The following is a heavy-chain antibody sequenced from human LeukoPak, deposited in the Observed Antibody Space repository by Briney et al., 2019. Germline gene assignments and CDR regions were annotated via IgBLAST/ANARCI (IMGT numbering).Heavy chain of an antibody. Sequence: SETLSLTCAVSGYSISSGYYWGWIRQPPGKGLEWIGTIYHFGSTYYNPSLKGRVTISVDTSKNQFSLKLSSVTAADTAVYYCARNSSGSYQWSAFDIWGQGTMVTVSS. CDR3: ARNSSGSYQWSAFDI. V-gene: IGHV4-38-2*01. J-gene: IGHJ3*02. D-gene: IGHD1-26*01. CDR2: IYHFGST. CDR1: GYSISSGYY.